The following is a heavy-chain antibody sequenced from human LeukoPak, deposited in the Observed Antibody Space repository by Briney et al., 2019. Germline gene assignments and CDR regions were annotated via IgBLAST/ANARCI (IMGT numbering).Heavy chain of an antibody. Sequence: GGSLRLSCAASGFTFSSYWMHWVRQAPGKGLVWVSRINSDGSSTSYADSVKGRFTISRDNAKNTLYLQMNSLRAEDTAVYYCARAFKYSMSGYYFDYWGQGTLVTVSS. CDR2: INSDGSST. J-gene: IGHJ4*02. V-gene: IGHV3-74*01. CDR3: ARAFKYSMSGYYFDY. D-gene: IGHD2-21*01. CDR1: GFTFSSYW.